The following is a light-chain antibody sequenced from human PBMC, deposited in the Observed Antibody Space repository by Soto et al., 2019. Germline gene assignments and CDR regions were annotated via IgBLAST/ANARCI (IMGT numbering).Light chain of an antibody. Sequence: QSALTQPASVSGSPGQSITISCTGTSSDVGGYNYVSWYQQHPDKAPKLMIYEVTNRPSGVSDRFSGSKSGNTASLTISGLQAEDEADYYCSSYKSSGTLGFGGGTKLTVL. CDR3: SSYKSSGTLG. J-gene: IGLJ2*01. CDR1: SSDVGGYNY. CDR2: EVT. V-gene: IGLV2-14*01.